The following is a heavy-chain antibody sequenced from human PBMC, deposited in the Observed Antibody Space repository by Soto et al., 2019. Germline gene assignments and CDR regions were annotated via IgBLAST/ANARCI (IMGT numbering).Heavy chain of an antibody. J-gene: IGHJ3*02. Sequence: QVQLVQSGAEVKKPGSSVKVSCKASGGTFSSYTISWVRQAPGQGLEWMGRIIPILGIANYAQKFQGRVTXTGXKSTSTAYMELSSLRSEDTAVYYCARFYGEAAFDIWGQGTMVTVSS. CDR2: IIPILGIA. CDR1: GGTFSSYT. V-gene: IGHV1-69*02. CDR3: ARFYGEAAFDI. D-gene: IGHD3-10*01.